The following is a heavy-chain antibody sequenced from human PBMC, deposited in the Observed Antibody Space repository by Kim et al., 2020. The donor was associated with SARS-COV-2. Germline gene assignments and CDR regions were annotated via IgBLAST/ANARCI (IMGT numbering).Heavy chain of an antibody. CDR2: IYDSGTT. CDR3: ARGSYASGMDV. J-gene: IGHJ6*02. V-gene: IGHV4-30-2*01. CDR1: IKKVGYS. D-gene: IGHD3-16*01. Sequence: IKKVGYSWSWIRQLPGMGMEWIGYIYDSGTTYYSPSLKSRVTISLDRSRTQFFLNLNSVTAADTAVYYCARGSYASGMDVWGQGTAVTVS.